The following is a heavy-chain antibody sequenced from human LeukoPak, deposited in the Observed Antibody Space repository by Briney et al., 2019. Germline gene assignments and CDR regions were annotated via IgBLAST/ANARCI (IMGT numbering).Heavy chain of an antibody. CDR3: AKWGPHCVGDYCPALDS. D-gene: IGHD2-21*02. CDR2: INQDGSKK. Sequence: GRSLRLSCVASRFTFSNYWMSWVRQAPGKGLEWVANINQDGSKKVYADSMKGRFTISRDNAKESLYLQLNSLRADDTAVYYCAKWGPHCVGDYCPALDSWGQGTLVTVSS. J-gene: IGHJ4*02. V-gene: IGHV3-7*01. CDR1: RFTFSNYW.